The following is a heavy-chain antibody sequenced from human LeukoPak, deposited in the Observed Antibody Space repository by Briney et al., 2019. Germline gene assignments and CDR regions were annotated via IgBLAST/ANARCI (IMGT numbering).Heavy chain of an antibody. CDR1: GFTFGSYS. J-gene: IGHJ4*02. V-gene: IGHV3-48*02. CDR2: ITGDSSAT. CDR3: ARCLPARRALEY. D-gene: IGHD6-6*01. Sequence: PGGSPRLSCAASGFTFGSYSMNWVRQAPGKGLEWLSYITGDSSATSYADSVKGRFTISRDNAKNLLYLQMNGLRDEDTAVYYCARCLPARRALEYWGQGTLVTASS.